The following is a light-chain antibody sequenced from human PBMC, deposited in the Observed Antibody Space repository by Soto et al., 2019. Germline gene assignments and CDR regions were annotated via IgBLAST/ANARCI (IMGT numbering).Light chain of an antibody. CDR3: CSYVGRNTYV. J-gene: IGLJ1*01. V-gene: IGLV2-11*01. CDR2: DVS. Sequence: QSALTQPRSASGSPGQSITISCTGTSSDVGGYNYVSWYQQHPAKAPKLIIFDVSKRPSGVPNRVSGSKSGNTASLTISGLRAEDEADYYCCSYVGRNTYVFGTGTKVTVL. CDR1: SSDVGGYNY.